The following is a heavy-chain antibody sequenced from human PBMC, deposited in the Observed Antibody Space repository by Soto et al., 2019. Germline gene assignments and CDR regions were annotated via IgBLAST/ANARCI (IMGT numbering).Heavy chain of an antibody. CDR3: GRGRVYCSGGSCYGPPDV. Sequence: SETLSLTCTVSGGSISSYYWSWIRQPPGKGLEWIGYIYYSGSTNYNPSLKSRVTISVDTSKNQFSLKLSSVTAADTAVYYCGRGRVYCSGGSCYGPPDVWGQGTTVTVSS. V-gene: IGHV4-59*01. CDR1: GGSISSYY. J-gene: IGHJ6*02. D-gene: IGHD2-15*01. CDR2: IYYSGST.